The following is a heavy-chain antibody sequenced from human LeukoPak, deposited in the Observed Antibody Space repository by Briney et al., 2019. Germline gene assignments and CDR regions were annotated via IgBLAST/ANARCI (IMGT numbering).Heavy chain of an antibody. CDR2: ISYDGSNK. D-gene: IGHD6-6*01. CDR3: AKDLYSSSSPDY. CDR1: GFTFSSYG. V-gene: IGHV3-30*18. Sequence: PGGSLRLSCAASGFTFSSYGMHWVRQAPGKGLEWVAVISYDGSNKYYADSVKGRFTISRANSKNTLYLQMNSLRAEDTAVYYCAKDLYSSSSPDYWGQGTLVTVPS. J-gene: IGHJ4*02.